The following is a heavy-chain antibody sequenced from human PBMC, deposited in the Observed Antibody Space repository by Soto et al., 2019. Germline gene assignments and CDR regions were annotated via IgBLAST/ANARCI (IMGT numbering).Heavy chain of an antibody. CDR3: ACADFDY. CDR1: DGSISSSNW. J-gene: IGHJ4*02. CDR2: IYPGGSS. Sequence: QVQLQESGPGLVKPSGTLSLTCAVSDGSISSSNWWNWVRQPPGKGLEWIGEIYPGGSSNYNPSRTSRLTISVAKSNNQTDLNLTSVTAADTAVYYCACADFDYWGQGTLVTVSS. V-gene: IGHV4-4*02.